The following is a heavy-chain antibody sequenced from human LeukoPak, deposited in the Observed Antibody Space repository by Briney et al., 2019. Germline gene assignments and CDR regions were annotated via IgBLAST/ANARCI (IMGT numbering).Heavy chain of an antibody. CDR2: IIPIFGTA. J-gene: IGHJ6*03. CDR3: ARESRYYDFWSGYSGRTGYYYMDV. Sequence: RASVKVSCKASGGTFSSYAISWVRQAPGQGLEWMGGIIPIFGTANYAQKFQGRVTMTRDTSISTAYMELSRLRSDDTAVYYCARESRYYDFWSGYSGRTGYYYMDVWGKGTTVTVSS. CDR1: GGTFSSYA. V-gene: IGHV1-69*05. D-gene: IGHD3-3*01.